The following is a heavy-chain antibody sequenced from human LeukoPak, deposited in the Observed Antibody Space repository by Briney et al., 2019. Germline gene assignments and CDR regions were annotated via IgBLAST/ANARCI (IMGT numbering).Heavy chain of an antibody. J-gene: IGHJ4*02. CDR3: ARGSGSYFWQHFDF. Sequence: LRLSCAASGFTFSDYYMSWIRQPPGKGLEWIGYVYHTQSTSYNPSLKSQITISGAMSKNQFSLRLNSMTAADTAVYYCARGSGSYFWQHFDFWGQGVLVTVSS. V-gene: IGHV4-30-2*01. CDR2: VYHTQST. D-gene: IGHD1-26*01. CDR1: GFTFSDYY.